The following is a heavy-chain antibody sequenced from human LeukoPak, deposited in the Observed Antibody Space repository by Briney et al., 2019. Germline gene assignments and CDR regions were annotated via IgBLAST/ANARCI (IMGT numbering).Heavy chain of an antibody. Sequence: PGGSLRLSCAASGFSFSSYWMSWVRQAPGKGLEWVANIKRDGSEKYYVDSVKGRFTISRDNAKNSLYLQVNSLRVEDTAVYYCARAPGPEGEAFDIWGQGTMVTVSS. CDR3: ARAPGPEGEAFDI. CDR2: IKRDGSEK. D-gene: IGHD1-14*01. V-gene: IGHV3-7*01. CDR1: GFSFSSYW. J-gene: IGHJ3*02.